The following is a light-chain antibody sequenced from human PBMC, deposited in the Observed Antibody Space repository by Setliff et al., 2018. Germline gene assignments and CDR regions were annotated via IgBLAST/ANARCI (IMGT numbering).Light chain of an antibody. CDR3: GTWDSSLSAVV. CDR1: SSNIGAGYD. Sequence: QSVLTQPPSVSGAPGQRVTISCTGSSSNIGAGYDVHWYQQPPGTAPKLLIYGNSNRPSGVPDRFSGSKSGTSASLAITGLQAEDEADYYCGTWDSSLSAVVFGGGTKVTVL. J-gene: IGLJ2*01. CDR2: GNS. V-gene: IGLV1-40*01.